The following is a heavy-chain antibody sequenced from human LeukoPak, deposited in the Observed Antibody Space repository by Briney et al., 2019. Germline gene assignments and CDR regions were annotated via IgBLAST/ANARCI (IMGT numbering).Heavy chain of an antibody. V-gene: IGHV3-21*01. Sequence: TGGSLRLSCAASGFTFSSYSMNWVRQAPGKGLEWVSSISSSSSYIYYADSVKGRFTTSRDNAKNSLYLQMNSLRAEDTAVYYCARDSGYDSDAFDIWGQGTMVTVSS. CDR2: ISSSSSYI. J-gene: IGHJ3*02. CDR1: GFTFSSYS. CDR3: ARDSGYDSDAFDI. D-gene: IGHD5-12*01.